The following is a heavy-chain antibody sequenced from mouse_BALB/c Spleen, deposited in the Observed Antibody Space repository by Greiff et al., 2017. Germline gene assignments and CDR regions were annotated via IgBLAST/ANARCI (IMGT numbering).Heavy chain of an antibody. CDR2: IDPYYGGT. Sequence: VQLQQPGAELVRPGASVKLSCKASGYTFTSYNMNWVKQSNGKSLEWIGNIDPYYGGTSYNQKFKGKATLTVDKSSSTAYMQLKSLTSEDSAVYYCARGNYYGSSSNPYAMDYWGQGTSVTVSS. V-gene: IGHV1S135*01. CDR1: GYTFTSYN. D-gene: IGHD1-1*01. CDR3: ARGNYYGSSSNPYAMDY. J-gene: IGHJ4*01.